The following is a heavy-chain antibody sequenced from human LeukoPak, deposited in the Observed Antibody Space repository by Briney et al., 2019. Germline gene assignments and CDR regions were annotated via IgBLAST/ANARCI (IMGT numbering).Heavy chain of an antibody. CDR2: IYYSGST. J-gene: IGHJ3*02. CDR3: ARLLIRGYFDI. CDR1: GGSISSSSYY. D-gene: IGHD2-15*01. V-gene: IGHV4-39*01. Sequence: SETLSLTCTVSGGSISSSSYYWGWIRQPPGKGLEWIGSIYYSGSTYYNPSLKSRVTISVDTSKNQFSLKLSSVTAADTAVYYCARLLIRGYFDIWGQGTMVTVSS.